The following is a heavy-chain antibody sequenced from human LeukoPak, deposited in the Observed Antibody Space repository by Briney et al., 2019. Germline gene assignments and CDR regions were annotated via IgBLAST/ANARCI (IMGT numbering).Heavy chain of an antibody. D-gene: IGHD3-3*01. V-gene: IGHV4-31*03. Sequence: PSQTLSLTCTVSGGSIGSGGYYWSWIRQHPGKGLEWIGYIYYSGSTYYNPSLKSRVTISVDTSKNQFSLKLSSVTAADTAVYYCARRNGGYDFWSGDNWFDPWGQGTLVTVSS. CDR2: IYYSGST. J-gene: IGHJ5*02. CDR3: ARRNGGYDFWSGDNWFDP. CDR1: GGSIGSGGYY.